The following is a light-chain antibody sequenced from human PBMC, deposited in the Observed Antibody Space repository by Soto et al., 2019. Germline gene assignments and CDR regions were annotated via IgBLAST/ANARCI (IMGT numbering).Light chain of an antibody. Sequence: QSALTQPASVSGSLGQSITISCTGTSSDVGYYDYVSWYQQHPGKAPKLMIYEVTNRPSGVSNRFSGSESGNTASLTISGLQAEDEADYYCSSYTGSSTYVFGTGTKVTVL. V-gene: IGLV2-14*01. CDR1: SSDVGYYDY. CDR3: SSYTGSSTYV. J-gene: IGLJ1*01. CDR2: EVT.